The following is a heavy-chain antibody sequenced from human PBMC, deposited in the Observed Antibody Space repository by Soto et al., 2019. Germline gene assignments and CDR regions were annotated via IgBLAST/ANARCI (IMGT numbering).Heavy chain of an antibody. CDR3: ARDWDIVAMDV. CDR2: ISAYNGNT. V-gene: IGHV1-18*01. Sequence: QVRLVQSGADMKKTGASVKVSCKASGYTFTSYGISWVRQAPGQGLEWMGWISAYNGNTNYAQKLQGRVTMTTDASTSTGYMELRSLRSDDTAVYYCARDWDIVAMDVWGKGTTVTVSS. D-gene: IGHD5-12*01. CDR1: GYTFTSYG. J-gene: IGHJ6*04.